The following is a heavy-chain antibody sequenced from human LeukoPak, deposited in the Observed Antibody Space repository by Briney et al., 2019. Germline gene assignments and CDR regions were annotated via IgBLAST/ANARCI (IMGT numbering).Heavy chain of an antibody. V-gene: IGHV1-46*01. D-gene: IGHD3-10*01. CDR1: GYTFTSYY. CDR3: ARSVRDLWFGEPFDYGMDV. J-gene: IGHJ6*02. Sequence: ASVKVSCKASGYTFTSYYMHWVRQAPGQGLEWMGIINPSGGSTSYAQKFQGRVTMTRDTSTSTVYMELSSLRSEDTAVYYCARSVRDLWFGEPFDYGMDVWGQGTTVTVSS. CDR2: INPSGGST.